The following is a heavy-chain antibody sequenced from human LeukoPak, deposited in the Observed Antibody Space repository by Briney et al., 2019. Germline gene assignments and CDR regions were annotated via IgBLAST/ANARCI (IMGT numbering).Heavy chain of an antibody. D-gene: IGHD6-19*01. CDR2: IYSGGTT. Sequence: GGSLRLSCAASGFTFDDYGMSWVRQAPGKGLEWVSVIYSGGTTYYADSVKGRFTISRDNSKNTVYLQMNSLRAEDTAVYYCAGRLSSGWYDYWGQGTLVTVSS. V-gene: IGHV3-53*01. CDR1: GFTFDDYG. CDR3: AGRLSSGWYDY. J-gene: IGHJ4*02.